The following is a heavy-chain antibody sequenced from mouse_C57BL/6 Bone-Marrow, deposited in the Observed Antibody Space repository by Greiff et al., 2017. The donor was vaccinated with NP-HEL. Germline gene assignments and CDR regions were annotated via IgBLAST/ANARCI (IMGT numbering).Heavy chain of an antibody. Sequence: VQLQESGAELARPGASVKLSCKASGYTFTSYGISWVKQRTGQGLEWIGEIYPRSGNTYYNEKFKGKATLTANKSSSTAYMELRSLTSEDSAVYFCARHLLLRSYWYFDVWGTGTTVTVSS. J-gene: IGHJ1*03. CDR3: ARHLLLRSYWYFDV. D-gene: IGHD1-1*01. CDR1: GYTFTSYG. V-gene: IGHV1-81*01. CDR2: IYPRSGNT.